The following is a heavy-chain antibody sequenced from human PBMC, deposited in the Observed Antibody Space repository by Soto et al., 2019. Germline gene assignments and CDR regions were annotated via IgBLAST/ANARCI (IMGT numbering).Heavy chain of an antibody. CDR1: GFPLSSLG. V-gene: IGHV3-33*01. CDR3: ARKVGMEFDY. Sequence: VQWLEPGGGVAQPGGPLRLSCAASGFPLSSLGMHWFRQAQAKGLEWVALLWLDGSNKNYADSVKGRFTISRDNSKNTLSLQMNSLRAEDTAVYYCARKVGMEFDYWGQGTQVTVSS. D-gene: IGHD2-21*01. J-gene: IGHJ4*02. CDR2: LWLDGSNK.